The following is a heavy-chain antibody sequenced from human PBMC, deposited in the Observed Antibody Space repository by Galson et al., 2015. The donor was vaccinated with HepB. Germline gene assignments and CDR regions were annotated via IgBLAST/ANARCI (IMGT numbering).Heavy chain of an antibody. CDR2: ISDSGRGT. CDR3: AKREYYYAMDV. V-gene: IGHV3-23*01. Sequence: SLRLSCAASGFTFASYVMTWVRQAPGKGLEWVSGISDSGRGTYYADSVKGRFTISRDNSKNTLYLQMNSLRAEDTAVYYCAKREYYYAMDVWGHATTVPGSS. J-gene: IGHJ6*02. CDR1: GFTFASYV.